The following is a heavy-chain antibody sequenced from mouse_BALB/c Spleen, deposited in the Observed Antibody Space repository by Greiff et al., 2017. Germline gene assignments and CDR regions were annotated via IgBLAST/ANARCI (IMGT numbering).Heavy chain of an antibody. CDR3: ARDQVYDGYWFAY. Sequence: DVMLVESGGGLVQPGGSLKLSCAASGFTFSSYGMSWVRQTPDKRLELVATINSNGGSTYYPDSVKGRFTISRDNAKNTLYLQMSSLKSEDTAMYYCARDQVYDGYWFAYWGQGTLVTVSA. V-gene: IGHV5-6-3*01. D-gene: IGHD2-3*01. J-gene: IGHJ3*01. CDR1: GFTFSSYG. CDR2: INSNGGST.